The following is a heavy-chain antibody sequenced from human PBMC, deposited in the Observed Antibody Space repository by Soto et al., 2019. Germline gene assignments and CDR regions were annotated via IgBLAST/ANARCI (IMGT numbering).Heavy chain of an antibody. Sequence: SETVSLTCTVSGGSISSYYWSWIRQPPGKGLEWIGYIYYSGSTNYNPSLKSRVTISVDTSKNQFSLKLSSVTAADTAVYYCARDSEADGMDVWGQGTTVTVSS. CDR3: ARDSEADGMDV. V-gene: IGHV4-59*01. J-gene: IGHJ6*02. CDR1: GGSISSYY. D-gene: IGHD6-19*01. CDR2: IYYSGST.